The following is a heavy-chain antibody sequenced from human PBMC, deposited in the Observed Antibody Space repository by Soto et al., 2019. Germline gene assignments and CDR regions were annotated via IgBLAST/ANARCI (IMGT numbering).Heavy chain of an antibody. V-gene: IGHV1-2*02. J-gene: IGHJ4*02. CDR1: GYSFTGYY. Sequence: HEHLVQSGAEVKRPGASLKVSCKASGYSFTGYYIHWVRQAPGQGLEWMGWINPDSGATNYAQNFQGRVTLPSDKSISTASMDLTSLTSDDTAVYYCARGDYGTGGYPFPYVDYWGQGTLVIVSS. CDR2: INPDSGAT. CDR3: ARGDYGTGGYPFPYVDY. D-gene: IGHD2-8*02.